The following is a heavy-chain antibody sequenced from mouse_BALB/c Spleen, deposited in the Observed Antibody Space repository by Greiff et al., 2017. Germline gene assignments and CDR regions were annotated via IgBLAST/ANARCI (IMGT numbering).Heavy chain of an antibody. D-gene: IGHD2-4*01. CDR2: ISSGGST. Sequence: DVMLVESGGGLVKPGGSLKLSCAASGFTFSSYAMSWVRQNPEKRLEWVASISSGGSTYYPDSVKGRFTISRDNARNILYLQMSSLRSEDTAMYYCARGAYDSYWYFDVWGAGTTVTVSS. V-gene: IGHV5-6-5*01. J-gene: IGHJ1*01. CDR3: ARGAYDSYWYFDV. CDR1: GFTFSSYA.